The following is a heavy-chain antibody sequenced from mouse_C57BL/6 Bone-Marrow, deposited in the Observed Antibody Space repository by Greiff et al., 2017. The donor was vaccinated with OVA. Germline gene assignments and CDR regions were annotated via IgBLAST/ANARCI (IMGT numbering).Heavy chain of an antibody. D-gene: IGHD1-1*01. Sequence: QVQLQQSGPGLVQPSQSLSITCTVSGFSLTSYGVHWVRQSPGKGLEWLGVIWSGGSTDYNAAFISRLSISKDNSKSQVFFKMNSLQADDTAIYYCARRGTTVVATGYFDVWGTGTTVTVSS. CDR3: ARRGTTVVATGYFDV. J-gene: IGHJ1*03. CDR1: GFSLTSYG. CDR2: IWSGGST. V-gene: IGHV2-2*01.